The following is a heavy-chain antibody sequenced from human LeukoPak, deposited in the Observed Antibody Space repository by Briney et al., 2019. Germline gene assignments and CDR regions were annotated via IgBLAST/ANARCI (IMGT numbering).Heavy chain of an antibody. D-gene: IGHD3-3*01. J-gene: IGHJ5*02. CDR3: AKDLVTIFGVVIKGGNWFDP. CDR1: GFTFSSYA. Sequence: GGSLRLSCAASGFTFSSYAMSWVRQAPGKGLEWVSAISGSGGSTYYADSVKGRFTISRDNSKNTLYLQMNSLRAEDTAVYFCAKDLVTIFGVVIKGGNWFDPWGQGTLVTVSS. CDR2: ISGSGGST. V-gene: IGHV3-23*01.